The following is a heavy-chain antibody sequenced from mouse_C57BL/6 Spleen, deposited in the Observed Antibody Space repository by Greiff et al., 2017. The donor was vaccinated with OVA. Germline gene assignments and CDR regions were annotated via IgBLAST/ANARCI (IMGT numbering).Heavy chain of an antibody. D-gene: IGHD1-1*01. V-gene: IGHV1-64*01. CDR2: IHPNSGST. CDR1: GYTFTSYW. Sequence: QVQLQQPGAELVKPGASVKLSCKASGYTFTSYWMHWVKQRPGQGLEWIGMIHPNSGSTNYNEKFKSKATLTVDKSSSTAYMQLSSLTSEDSAVYYCAREGHYYGSRYFDVWGTGTTVTVSS. CDR3: AREGHYYGSRYFDV. J-gene: IGHJ1*03.